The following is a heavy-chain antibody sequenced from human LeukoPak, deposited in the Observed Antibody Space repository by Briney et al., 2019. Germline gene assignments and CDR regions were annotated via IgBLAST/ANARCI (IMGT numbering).Heavy chain of an antibody. CDR3: AREGPIRYCSSTSCHPRTWWFDP. CDR2: ISAYNGNT. Sequence: ASVKVSCKASGYTFTSYGISWVRQAPGQGLGWMGWISAYNGNTNYAQRLQGRVTMTTDTSTSTAYMELRSLRSDDTAVYYCAREGPIRYCSSTSCHPRTWWFDPWGQGTLVTVSS. CDR1: GYTFTSYG. V-gene: IGHV1-18*01. J-gene: IGHJ5*02. D-gene: IGHD2-2*01.